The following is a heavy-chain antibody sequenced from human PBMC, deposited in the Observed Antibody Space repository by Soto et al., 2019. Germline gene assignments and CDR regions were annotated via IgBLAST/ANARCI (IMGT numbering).Heavy chain of an antibody. J-gene: IGHJ4*02. V-gene: IGHV4-34*01. CDR2: INHSGSP. Sequence: SETLSLTCAVAGGSFSGYYWSWIRQPPGEGLEWMGEINHSGSPTHTPSLKSRVTISVDTSKNQFSLKLSSVTAADTAVYYCARRPKGYDFWSGPKGLDYWGQGTLVTVS. D-gene: IGHD3-3*01. CDR1: GGSFSGYY. CDR3: ARRPKGYDFWSGPKGLDY.